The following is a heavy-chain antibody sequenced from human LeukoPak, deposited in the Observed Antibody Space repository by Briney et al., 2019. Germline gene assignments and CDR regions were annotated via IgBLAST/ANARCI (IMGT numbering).Heavy chain of an antibody. CDR2: IYYSGST. D-gene: IGHD6-19*01. J-gene: IGHJ6*02. CDR1: GDSINDHY. V-gene: IGHV4-59*11. CDR3: ARVVESSGWYGPYYYYGMDV. Sequence: SETLSLTCTVSGDSINDHYWSWIRQPPGKGLEWIGYIYYSGSTNYNPSPKSRVTISVDTSKNQFSLKLSSVTAADTAVYYCARVVESSGWYGPYYYYGMDVWGQGTTVTVSS.